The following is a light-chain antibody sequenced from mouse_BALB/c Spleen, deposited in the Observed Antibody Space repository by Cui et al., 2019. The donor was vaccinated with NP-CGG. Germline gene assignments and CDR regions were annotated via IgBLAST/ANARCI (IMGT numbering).Light chain of an antibody. Sequence: QAVVTQEPGPTTSPGETVTLTCRSSTGTVTTSNYANWVQEKPDHLFTGLIGGTNNRAPGVPARFSGSLIGDKAALTITGAQTEDEAIYFCALWYSNHWVFGGGTKLTVL. CDR2: GTN. CDR1: TGTVTTSNY. V-gene: IGLV1*01. J-gene: IGLJ1*01. CDR3: ALWYSNHWV.